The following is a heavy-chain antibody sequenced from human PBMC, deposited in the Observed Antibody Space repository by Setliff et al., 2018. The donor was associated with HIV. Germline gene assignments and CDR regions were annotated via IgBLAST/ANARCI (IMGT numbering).Heavy chain of an antibody. CDR1: DYTFSTYW. D-gene: IGHD3-22*01. Sequence: GESLKISCKALDYTFSTYWIGWVRQAPGKGLKWVAIISYDGTYRHYADSVRGRFTISRDNSRNTVYLDMNSLTAEDTAVYYCVRGGYYYDNTFFYGHWGQGTLVTVSS. J-gene: IGHJ4*02. CDR2: ISYDGTYR. CDR3: VRGGYYYDNTFFYGH. V-gene: IGHV3-30*19.